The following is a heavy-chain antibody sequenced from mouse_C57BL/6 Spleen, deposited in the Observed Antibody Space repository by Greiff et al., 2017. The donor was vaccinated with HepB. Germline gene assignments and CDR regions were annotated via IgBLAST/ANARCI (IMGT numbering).Heavy chain of an antibody. CDR2: IHPNSGST. J-gene: IGHJ1*03. V-gene: IGHV1-64*01. CDR3: ASPYYYGSSFYWYFDV. D-gene: IGHD1-1*01. Sequence: QVQLKQPGAELVKPGASVKLSCKASGYTFTSYWMHWVKQRPGQGLEWIGMIHPNSGSTNYNEKFKSKATLTVDKSSSTAYMQLSSLTSEDSAVYYCASPYYYGSSFYWYFDVWGTGTTVTVSS. CDR1: GYTFTSYW.